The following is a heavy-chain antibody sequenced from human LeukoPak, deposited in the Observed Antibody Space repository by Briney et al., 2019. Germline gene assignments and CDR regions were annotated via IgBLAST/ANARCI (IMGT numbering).Heavy chain of an antibody. CDR3: ARVRSSSSWYLPYYYYGMDV. J-gene: IGHJ6*02. CDR2: INSDGSST. CDR1: GFTFSSYW. Sequence: PGGSLRLSCAASGFTFSSYWMHWVRQAPGKGLVWVSRINSDGSSTSYADSVKGRFTISRDNAKNTLYLQMNSLRAEDTAVYYCARVRSSSSWYLPYYYYGMDVWGQGTTVTVSS. V-gene: IGHV3-74*01. D-gene: IGHD6-13*01.